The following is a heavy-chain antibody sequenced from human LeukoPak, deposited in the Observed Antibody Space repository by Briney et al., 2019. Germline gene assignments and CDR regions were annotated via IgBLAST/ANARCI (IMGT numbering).Heavy chain of an antibody. CDR1: GFTFSRYW. J-gene: IGHJ4*02. D-gene: IGHD5-12*01. CDR3: ARDSPGYGGYSY. Sequence: GGSLRLSCTASGFTFSRYWMTWVRQAPGKGLEWVGNIKEDGSAKYYVDSMKGRFTISRDNAKNSLYLQINSLRAEDTAVYYCARDSPGYGGYSYWGQGTLVTVSS. CDR2: IKEDGSAK. V-gene: IGHV3-7*04.